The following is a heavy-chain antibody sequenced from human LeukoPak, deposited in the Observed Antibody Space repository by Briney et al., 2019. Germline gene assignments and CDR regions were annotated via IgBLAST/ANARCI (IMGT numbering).Heavy chain of an antibody. Sequence: GGSLRLSCEASGFTFRDYWMTWVRQAPGKGLEWVANVKQDGTEKFYVDSVKGRFTISRNNGKNSLYLQMNSLRVEDTAIYYCARAGGTSWADYWGQGTLVTVSS. CDR2: VKQDGTEK. CDR1: GFTFRDYW. V-gene: IGHV3-7*01. D-gene: IGHD6-13*01. CDR3: ARAGGTSWADY. J-gene: IGHJ4*02.